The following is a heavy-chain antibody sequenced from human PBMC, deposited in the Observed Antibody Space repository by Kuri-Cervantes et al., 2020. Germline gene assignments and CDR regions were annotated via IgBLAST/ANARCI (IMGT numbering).Heavy chain of an antibody. J-gene: IGHJ4*02. D-gene: IGHD4-17*01. CDR1: GFTFSRYA. V-gene: IGHV3-30*04. Sequence: GESLKISCAASGFTFSRYAMHWVRQAPGKGLEWVAVISYDGSNKYYADSVKGRFTISRDNPKNTLFLQINSLRPEDTAVYYCARVYGDYGGGFDNWGQGIVVTVSS. CDR2: ISYDGSNK. CDR3: ARVYGDYGGGFDN.